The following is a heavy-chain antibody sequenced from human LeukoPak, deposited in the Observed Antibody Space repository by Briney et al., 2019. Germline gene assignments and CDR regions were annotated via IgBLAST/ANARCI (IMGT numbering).Heavy chain of an antibody. CDR2: IIPILGIA. V-gene: IGHV1-69*04. J-gene: IGHJ6*02. CDR1: GGTFSSYA. Sequence: ASVKVSCKASGGTFSSYAISWVRQAPGQGLEWMGRIIPILGIANYAQKFQDRVTITADKSTSTAYMELSSLRSEDTAVYYCASAWGYYYGSGSYAYYYYGMDVWGQGTTVTVSS. D-gene: IGHD3-10*01. CDR3: ASAWGYYYGSGSYAYYYYGMDV.